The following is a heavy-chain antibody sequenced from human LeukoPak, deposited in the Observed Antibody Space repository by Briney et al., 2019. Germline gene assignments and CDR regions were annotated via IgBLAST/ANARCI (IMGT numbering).Heavy chain of an antibody. CDR2: IYYSGST. J-gene: IGHJ5*02. V-gene: IGHV4-59*01. CDR3: ARGGGGTSLSNWFDP. Sequence: SETLSLTCTVSGGSISSYYWSWIRQPPGKGLEWIGYIYYSGSTNYNPSLKSRVTISVDTSKNQFSLKLSSVTAADTAVYYCARGGGGTSLSNWFDPWGQGTLVTVSS. D-gene: IGHD2-2*01. CDR1: GGSISSYY.